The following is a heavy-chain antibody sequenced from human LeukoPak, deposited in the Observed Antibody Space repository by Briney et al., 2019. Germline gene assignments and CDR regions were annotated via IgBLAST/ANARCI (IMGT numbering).Heavy chain of an antibody. CDR1: GFTFSSYS. V-gene: IGHV3-48*01. CDR3: AKDPVDYGDQLAYYMDV. Sequence: GGSLRLSCAASGFTFSSYSMNWVRQAPGKGLEWVSYISSSSSTIYYADSVKGRFAISRDNSKNTLYLQMNSLRAEDTAVYYCAKDPVDYGDQLAYYMDVWGKGTTVTVSS. J-gene: IGHJ6*03. D-gene: IGHD4-17*01. CDR2: ISSSSSTI.